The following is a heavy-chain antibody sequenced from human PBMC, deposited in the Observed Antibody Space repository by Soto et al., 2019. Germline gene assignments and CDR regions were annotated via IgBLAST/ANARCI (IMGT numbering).Heavy chain of an antibody. D-gene: IGHD5-18*01. CDR3: ARGRGYSYGLDP. V-gene: IGHV4-30-4*01. Sequence: PTGAGLEWIGFISYSGTTSYSPSLNSRVAISLDTSKNQFSLSLSSVTAADTAVYYCARGRGYSYGLDPWGQGTLVTVSS. J-gene: IGHJ5*02. CDR2: ISYSGTT.